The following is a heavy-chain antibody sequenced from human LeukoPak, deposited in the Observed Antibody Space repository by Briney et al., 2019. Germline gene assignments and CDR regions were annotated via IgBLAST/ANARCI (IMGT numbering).Heavy chain of an antibody. CDR3: ATGGPSGSYYRIGF. CDR1: GFTFSSYG. J-gene: IGHJ4*02. D-gene: IGHD3-10*01. Sequence: GGSLRLSCAASGFTFSSYGMHWVHQAPGKGLEWGAVIWYDGSDKYYADSVKGRFTISRDNSKNTLYLQMNSLRAEDTAVYYCATGGPSGSYYRIGFWGQGTLVTVSS. V-gene: IGHV3-33*01. CDR2: IWYDGSDK.